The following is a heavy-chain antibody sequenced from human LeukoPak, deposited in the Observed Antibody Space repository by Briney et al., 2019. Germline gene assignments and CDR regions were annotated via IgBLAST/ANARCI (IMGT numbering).Heavy chain of an antibody. J-gene: IGHJ3*01. CDR3: ARLDWNYVDVDY. V-gene: IGHV4-4*02. Sequence: SETLSLTCGVSGGSISSTNWWTWVRQPPGEGLEWIGEVHLSGRTNYNPSLESRVTMSVDMSENHISLKLTSVTAADTAVYYCARLDWNYVDVDYWGQGTMVTVSS. D-gene: IGHD1-7*01. CDR2: VHLSGRT. CDR1: GGSISSTNW.